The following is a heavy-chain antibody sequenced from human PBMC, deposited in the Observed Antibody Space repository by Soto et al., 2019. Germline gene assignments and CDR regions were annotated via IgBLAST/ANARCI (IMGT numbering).Heavy chain of an antibody. J-gene: IGHJ4*02. V-gene: IGHV3-74*01. D-gene: IGHD1-26*01. CDR1: GFTFSRHW. CDR2: IKGDGSSA. Sequence: EVQLVESGGALVQPGGSLRLSCAACGFTFSRHWMHWVRQAPGKGLMWISRIKGDGSSANYADSVRGRFTISRDNAKSTLYLQMDSLRAEDTAVYYCVRDGERSGDAGDSWGQGTQVTVSS. CDR3: VRDGERSGDAGDS.